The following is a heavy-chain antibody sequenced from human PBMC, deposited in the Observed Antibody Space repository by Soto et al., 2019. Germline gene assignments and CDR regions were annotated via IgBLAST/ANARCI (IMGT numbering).Heavy chain of an antibody. V-gene: IGHV1-2*02. CDR2: INTNSGGT. CDR3: AKDREVTVAGTVDH. CDR1: GYTFTDYY. D-gene: IGHD6-19*01. Sequence: GASVKVSCKASGYTFTDYYIHWVRQAPGQGLECMGWINTNSGGTNYAQRFQGRVTLTRDTSISTAYMELRRLTSDDTALYFCAKDREVTVAGTVDHWGQGTLVTVSS. J-gene: IGHJ5*02.